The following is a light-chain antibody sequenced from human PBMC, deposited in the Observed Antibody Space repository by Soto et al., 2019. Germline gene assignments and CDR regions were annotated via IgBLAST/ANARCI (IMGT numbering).Light chain of an antibody. CDR2: KAS. CDR1: QSISSW. CDR3: QQHNSFSIN. V-gene: IGKV1-5*03. J-gene: IGKJ5*01. Sequence: DIQMTQSPSTLSASVVDRVTITCPASQSISSWLAWYQQKPGKAPKLLIYKASSLESGVPSRFSGSGSGTEFTLTINSLQADDFATYYCQQHNSFSINCGQGKRLENK.